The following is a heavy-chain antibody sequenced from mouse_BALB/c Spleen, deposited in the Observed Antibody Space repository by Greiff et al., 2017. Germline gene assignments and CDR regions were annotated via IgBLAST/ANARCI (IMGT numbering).Heavy chain of an antibody. D-gene: IGHD2-3*01. CDR1: GFNIKDTY. V-gene: IGHV14-3*02. Sequence: EVQLKESGAELVKPGASVKLSCTASGFNIKDTYMHWVKQRPEQGLEWIGRIDPANGNTKYDPKFQGKATITADTSSNTAYLQLSSLTSEDTAVYYCARSDDGYRGFAYWGQGTLVTVSA. J-gene: IGHJ3*01. CDR2: IDPANGNT. CDR3: ARSDDGYRGFAY.